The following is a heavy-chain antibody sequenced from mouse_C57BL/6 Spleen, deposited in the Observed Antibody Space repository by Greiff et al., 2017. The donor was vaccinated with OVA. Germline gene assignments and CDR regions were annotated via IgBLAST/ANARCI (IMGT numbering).Heavy chain of an antibody. CDR2: IYPGSGNT. CDR1: GYTFTDYY. V-gene: IGHV1-76*01. Sequence: VQLQQSGAELVRPGASVKLSCKASGYTFTDYYINWVKQRPGQGLEWIARIYPGSGNTYYNEKFKGKATLTAEKSSSTAYMQLSSLTSEDSAVYFCAREVYYGNYAYWGQGTLVTVSA. J-gene: IGHJ3*01. CDR3: AREVYYGNYAY. D-gene: IGHD2-1*01.